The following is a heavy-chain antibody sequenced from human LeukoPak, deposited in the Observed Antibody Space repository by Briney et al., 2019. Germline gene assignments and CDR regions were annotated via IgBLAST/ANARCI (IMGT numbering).Heavy chain of an antibody. CDR3: ARSLVN. CDR2: INSNSGVT. V-gene: IGHV1-2*02. CDR1: GYTFTGYY. J-gene: IGHJ4*02. Sequence: ASVKVSCKASGYTFTGYYMHWVRQAPGQGLEWMGWINSNSGVTKYAQKFQARITMTRDTSIRTGYMELRSLISDDTAMYYCARSLVNWGRGTLVTVSS. D-gene: IGHD6-6*01.